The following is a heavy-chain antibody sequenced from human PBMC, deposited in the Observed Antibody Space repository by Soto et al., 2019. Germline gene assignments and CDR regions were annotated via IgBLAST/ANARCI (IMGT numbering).Heavy chain of an antibody. J-gene: IGHJ4*02. CDR2: IYYSGST. D-gene: IGHD3-10*01. CDR3: ARVEYYYGSGSQISGAYFDY. Sequence: SETLSLTCTVSGGSISSYYWSWIRQPPGKGLEWIGYIYYSGSTNYNPSLKSRVTISVDTSKNQFSLKLSSVTAADTAVYYCARVEYYYGSGSQISGAYFDYWGQGTLVTVSS. CDR1: GGSISSYY. V-gene: IGHV4-59*01.